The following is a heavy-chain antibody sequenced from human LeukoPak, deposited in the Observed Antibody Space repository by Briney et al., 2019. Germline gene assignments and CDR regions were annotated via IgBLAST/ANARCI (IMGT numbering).Heavy chain of an antibody. D-gene: IGHD2/OR15-2a*01. CDR2: IATGGYTL. V-gene: IGHV3-11*01. CDR3: ATSSFYGQL. J-gene: IGHJ1*01. CDR1: EFSFSDTY. Sequence: KPGGSLRLSCAASEFSFSDTYMSWIRQAPGKGLEWIAYIATGGYTLDYADSVRGRFTVSRDNAKNSLYLQMNSLRVEDTAVYYCATSSFYGQLWGQGTLVTVSS.